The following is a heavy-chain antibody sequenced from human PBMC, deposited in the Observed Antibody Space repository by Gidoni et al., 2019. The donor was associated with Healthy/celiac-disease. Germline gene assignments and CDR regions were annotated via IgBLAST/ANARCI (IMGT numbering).Heavy chain of an antibody. Sequence: EVQLVESGGGLVKPGGSLRLSCAASGFTFSSYSMNWVRQAPGKGLEWVSSISSSSSYIYYADSVKGRFTISRDNAKNSLYLQMNSLRAEDTAVYYCARSKPLAYCGGDCSRGYFQHWGQGTLVTVSS. CDR1: GFTFSSYS. J-gene: IGHJ1*01. CDR2: ISSSSSYI. D-gene: IGHD2-21*02. CDR3: ARSKPLAYCGGDCSRGYFQH. V-gene: IGHV3-21*01.